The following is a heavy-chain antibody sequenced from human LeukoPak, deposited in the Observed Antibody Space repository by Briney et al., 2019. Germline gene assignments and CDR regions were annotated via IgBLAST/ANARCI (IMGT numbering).Heavy chain of an antibody. CDR1: GFTFSSYS. CDR2: ISSSSSYI. Sequence: MSGGSLRLSCAASGFTFSSYSMNWVRRAPGKGLEWVSSISSSSSYIYYADSVKGRFTISRDNAKNSLYLQMNSLRAEGTAVYYCARDYYDSSGYYSYWGQGTLVTVSS. D-gene: IGHD3-22*01. V-gene: IGHV3-21*01. CDR3: ARDYYDSSGYYSY. J-gene: IGHJ4*02.